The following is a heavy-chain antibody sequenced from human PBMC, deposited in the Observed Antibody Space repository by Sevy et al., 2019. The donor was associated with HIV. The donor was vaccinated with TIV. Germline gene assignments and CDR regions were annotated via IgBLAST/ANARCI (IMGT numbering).Heavy chain of an antibody. D-gene: IGHD2-2*01. CDR3: ARLRCDVVVVPNSTPGSYFDS. V-gene: IGHV4-59*08. J-gene: IGHJ4*02. CDR2: VSHSETS. CDR1: GDSINTYY. Sequence: SETLSLTCTVSGDSINTYYWSWIRQTPGKGLEWIAYVSHSETSNYNPSLKSRVTISLNTPRRQVSLKVSSVNVADTAVYYCARLRCDVVVVPNSTPGSYFDSWGQGTLVTVSS.